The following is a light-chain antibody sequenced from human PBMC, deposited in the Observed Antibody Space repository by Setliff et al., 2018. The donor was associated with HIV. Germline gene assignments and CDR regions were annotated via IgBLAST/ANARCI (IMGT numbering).Light chain of an antibody. Sequence: ALAQPASVSGSPGQSITISCTGTSSDVGGYNYVSWYQQHPAKAPKLMIYDVSVRPSGVSTRFSGSKSGNTASLTISGLQAEDEADYYCSSYTSNNARVFGTGTKVTVL. CDR2: DVS. CDR3: SSYTSNNARV. CDR1: SSDVGGYNY. V-gene: IGLV2-14*03. J-gene: IGLJ1*01.